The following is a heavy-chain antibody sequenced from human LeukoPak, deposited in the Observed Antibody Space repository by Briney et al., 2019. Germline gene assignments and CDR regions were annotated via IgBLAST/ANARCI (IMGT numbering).Heavy chain of an antibody. CDR2: IFTSGGT. CDR1: GGSISSGNYY. Sequence: PSQTLSLTCTVSGGSISSGNYYWSWIRQPAGKGPEWIGRIFTSGGTNYNPSLKSRVTISVDTSKNQFSLKLSSVTAADTAVYYCARDHGYSSSWSPVRASDAFDIWGQGTMVTVSS. J-gene: IGHJ3*02. V-gene: IGHV4-61*02. CDR3: ARDHGYSSSWSPVRASDAFDI. D-gene: IGHD6-13*01.